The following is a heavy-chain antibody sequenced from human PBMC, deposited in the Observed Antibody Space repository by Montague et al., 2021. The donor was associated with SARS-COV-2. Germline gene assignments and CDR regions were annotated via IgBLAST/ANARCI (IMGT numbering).Heavy chain of an antibody. CDR1: GGSISSSGYY. V-gene: IGHV4-31*03. CDR3: ARDVGWYSSSWFDY. Sequence: TLSLTCTVSGGSISSSGYYWCWLRPHPGKVLEWIGYIYYSGSTYYNPSLKSRVTISVDTSKNQFSLKLSSVTAADTAVYYCARDVGWYSSSWFDYWGQGTLVTVSS. D-gene: IGHD6-13*01. J-gene: IGHJ4*02. CDR2: IYYSGST.